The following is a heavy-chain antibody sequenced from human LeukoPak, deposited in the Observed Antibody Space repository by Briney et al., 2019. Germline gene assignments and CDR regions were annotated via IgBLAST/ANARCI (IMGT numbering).Heavy chain of an antibody. Sequence: PGGSQRLSCAASGFTFSSYAMSWVRQAPGKGLEWVSAISGSGGSTYYADSVKGRFTISRDNSKNTLYLQMNSLRAEDTAVYYCANAGSGITGNPSNGDYWGQGTLVTVSS. D-gene: IGHD1-20*01. V-gene: IGHV3-23*01. CDR3: ANAGSGITGNPSNGDY. CDR1: GFTFSSYA. J-gene: IGHJ4*02. CDR2: ISGSGGST.